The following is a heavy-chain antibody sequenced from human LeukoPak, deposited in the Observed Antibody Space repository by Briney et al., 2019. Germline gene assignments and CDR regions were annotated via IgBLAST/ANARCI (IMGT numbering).Heavy chain of an antibody. J-gene: IGHJ4*02. V-gene: IGHV3-7*03. CDR2: IDRDGRVQ. CDR1: GFTTHYW. CDR3: AKRGVVIRVILVGFHKEAYYFES. Sequence: GGSLRLSCTASGFTTHYWLNWVRQSPGKGLEWVANIDRDGRVQPYVDSVEGRFTISRDSAKNSLDLQMNSLRAEDTAVYSCAKRGVVIRVILVGFHKEAYYFESWGQGALVTVSS. D-gene: IGHD3/OR15-3a*01.